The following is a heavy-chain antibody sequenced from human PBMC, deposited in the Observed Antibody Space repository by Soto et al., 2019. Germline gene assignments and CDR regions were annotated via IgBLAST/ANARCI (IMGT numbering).Heavy chain of an antibody. J-gene: IGHJ3*02. CDR1: GGSISSGGYY. V-gene: IGHV4-31*03. D-gene: IGHD4-17*01. CDR3: ARDLMYGDDDAFDI. Sequence: SETLSLTCTVSGGSISSGGYYWSWIRQHPGKGLEWIGYIYYSGSTYYNPSLKSRVTISVDTSKNQFSLKLSSVTAADTAVYYCARDLMYGDDDAFDIWGQGTMVTVSS. CDR2: IYYSGST.